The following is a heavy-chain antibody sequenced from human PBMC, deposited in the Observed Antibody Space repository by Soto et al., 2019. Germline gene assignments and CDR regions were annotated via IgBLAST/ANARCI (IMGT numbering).Heavy chain of an antibody. J-gene: IGHJ6*02. CDR2: ITGSAGST. CDR1: GFTFRDHS. Sequence: PGGSLRLSCAASGFTFRDHSMSWVRQAPGKGLEWVSAITGSAGSTYYADSVEGRFTISRDISKNTLYLQMSSLRADDTALYYCAKSSGASSEDFYYYGMDVWGQGTTVTVSS. CDR3: AKSSGASSEDFYYYGMDV. D-gene: IGHD4-17*01. V-gene: IGHV3-23*01.